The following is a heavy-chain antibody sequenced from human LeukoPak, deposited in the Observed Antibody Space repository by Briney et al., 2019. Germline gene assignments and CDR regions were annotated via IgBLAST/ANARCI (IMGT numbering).Heavy chain of an antibody. V-gene: IGHV3-53*01. J-gene: IGHJ4*02. D-gene: IGHD2-15*01. CDR2: IYSGGST. CDR3: AKTPCSGGSCYFDY. CDR1: GFTVSSNY. Sequence: PGGSLRLSCAASGFTVSSNYMSWVRQAPGKGLEWVSVIYSGGSTYYADSVKGRFTISRDNSKNTLYLQMNSLRVEDTAVYYCAKTPCSGGSCYFDYWGQGTLVTVSS.